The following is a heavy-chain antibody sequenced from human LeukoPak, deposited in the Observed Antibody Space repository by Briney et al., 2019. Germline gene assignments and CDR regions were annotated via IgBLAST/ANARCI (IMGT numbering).Heavy chain of an antibody. CDR3: ARMYRRSGSHRDAFDV. Sequence: ESGPALVEPTQTLTLTCTFSGFSLSSSGMCVTWIRQPPGKALEWLARIDWDNAKFHNTSLKTRLTVSKDTSKNQVVLTMTNMDPVDTATYYCARMYRRSGSHRDAFDVWGRVGMVTVSS. V-gene: IGHV2-70*17. CDR2: IDWDNAK. J-gene: IGHJ3*01. D-gene: IGHD1-26*01. CDR1: GFSLSSSGMC.